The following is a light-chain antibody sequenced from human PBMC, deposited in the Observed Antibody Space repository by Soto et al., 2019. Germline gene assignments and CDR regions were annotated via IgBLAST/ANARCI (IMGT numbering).Light chain of an antibody. CDR2: GNN. Sequence: QSVLTQPPSASGTPGQRVTISCSGSRSNIGNNNVNWYQHLPGTAPKLLIYGNNQRPSGVPDRFSGSKSGTSASLAISGLQPEDEADFYCAAWDDSLNGRVFGGGTKLTVL. J-gene: IGLJ2*01. CDR3: AAWDDSLNGRV. V-gene: IGLV1-44*01. CDR1: RSNIGNNN.